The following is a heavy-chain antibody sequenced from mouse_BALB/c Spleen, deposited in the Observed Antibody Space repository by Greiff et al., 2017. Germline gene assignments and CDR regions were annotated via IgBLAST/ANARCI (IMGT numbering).Heavy chain of an antibody. J-gene: IGHJ3*01. CDR1: GFNIKDYY. CDR3: ARSYYDYEGFAH. Sequence: VQLQQSGAELVRPGALVKLSCKASGFNIKDYYMHWVKQRPEQGLEWIGWIDPENGNTIYDPKFQGKASITADTSSNTAYLQLSSLTSEDTAVYYCARSYYDYEGFAHWGQGTLVTVSA. D-gene: IGHD2-4*01. CDR2: IDPENGNT. V-gene: IGHV14-1*02.